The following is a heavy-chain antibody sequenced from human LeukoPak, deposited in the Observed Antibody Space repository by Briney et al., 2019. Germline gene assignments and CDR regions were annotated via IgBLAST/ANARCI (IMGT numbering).Heavy chain of an antibody. CDR1: GFTFSSYG. V-gene: IGHV3-30*18. CDR3: AKGLLHDPSWFDP. D-gene: IGHD3-3*01. J-gene: IGHJ5*02. Sequence: GRSLRLSCAASGFTFSSYGMHWVRQAPGKGLEWVAVISYDGSNKYYANSVKGRFTISRDNSKNTLYLQMNGLRAEDTAVYYCAKGLLHDPSWFDPWGQGTLVTVSS. CDR2: ISYDGSNK.